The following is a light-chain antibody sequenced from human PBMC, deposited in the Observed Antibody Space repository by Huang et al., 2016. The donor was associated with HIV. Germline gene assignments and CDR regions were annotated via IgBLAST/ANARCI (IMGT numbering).Light chain of an antibody. CDR2: KAA. V-gene: IGKV1-5*03. J-gene: IGKJ1*01. CDR3: QHQWT. CDR1: QRISDW. Sequence: DIQVTQSPSTLSAFVGDRVNITCRTSQRISDWLAWYQQRPGKAPNLLISKAANLEGGVPLRFSGNGSGTEFTLTINGLQPDDLATYYCQHQWTFGQGTKVEIK.